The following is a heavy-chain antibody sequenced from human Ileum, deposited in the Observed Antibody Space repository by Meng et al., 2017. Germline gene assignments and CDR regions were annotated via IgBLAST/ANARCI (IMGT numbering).Heavy chain of an antibody. CDR1: SGSISSNTY. D-gene: IGHD4-23*01. V-gene: IGHV4-4*02. CDR3: ARHGGYSQDF. J-gene: IGHJ4*02. CDR2: IPHSGSA. Sequence: QVQLQESGPGLVRPSGTLSLPCAVSSGSISSNTYWSWVRQPPGKGLEWIGQIPHSGSAYYNPSLKSRVTMSVDKSKSQFSLMLTSVTAADTAIYYCARHGGYSQDFWGQGTLVTVSS.